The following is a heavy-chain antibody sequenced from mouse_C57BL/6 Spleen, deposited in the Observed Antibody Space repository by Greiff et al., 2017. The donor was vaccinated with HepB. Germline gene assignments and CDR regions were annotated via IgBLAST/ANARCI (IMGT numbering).Heavy chain of an antibody. CDR3: ARKSNFPGALFAD. CDR1: GYTFTSYW. D-gene: IGHD2-5*01. V-gene: IGHV1-69*01. J-gene: IGHJ3*01. Sequence: VQLQQPGAELVMPGASVKLSCKASGYTFTSYWMHWVKQRPGQGLEWIGEIDPSDSYTNYNQKFKGKSTLTVDKSSRTAYMQLSSLTSEDSAVYYGARKSNFPGALFADWGKGTLVTVSA. CDR2: IDPSDSYT.